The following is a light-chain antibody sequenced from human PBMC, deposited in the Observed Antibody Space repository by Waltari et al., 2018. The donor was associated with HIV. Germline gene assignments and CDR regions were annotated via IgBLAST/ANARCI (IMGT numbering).Light chain of an antibody. CDR1: QGIRTW. V-gene: IGKV1-12*01. J-gene: IGKJ2*01. Sequence: DIQMTQSPFFVSASVGDAVNITCRASQGIRTWLAWYQQKPGQVPQLLMYVASSLQLGVASRFSGSMSGTNFTLTINDLQPDDSAKYYCQQTYSCPHTVGQGTKLE. CDR2: VAS. CDR3: QQTYSCPHT.